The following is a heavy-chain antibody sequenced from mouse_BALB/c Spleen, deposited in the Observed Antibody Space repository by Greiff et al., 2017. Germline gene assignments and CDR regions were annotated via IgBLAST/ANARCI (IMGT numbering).Heavy chain of an antibody. CDR1: GYTFTSYY. CDR3: TRFITTVVADAMDY. J-gene: IGHJ4*01. D-gene: IGHD1-1*01. CDR2: INPSNGGT. V-gene: IGHV1S81*02. Sequence: QVQLQQPGAELVKPGASVKLSCKASGYTFTSYYMYWVKQRPGQGLEWIGGINPSNGGTNFNEKFKSKATLTVDKSSSTAYMQLSSLTSEDSAVYYCTRFITTVVADAMDYWGQGTSVTVSS.